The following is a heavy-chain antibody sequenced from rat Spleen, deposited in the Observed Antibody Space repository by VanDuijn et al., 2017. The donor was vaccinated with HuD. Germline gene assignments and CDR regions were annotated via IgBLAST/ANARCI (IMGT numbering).Heavy chain of an antibody. D-gene: IGHD1-12*02. Sequence: EVQLVESGGGLVQPGRSLKLSCAASGFTFSYYDMAWLRQAPTKGLEWVASISPSGGDTFYRDSVKGRFTVSEDNTKSTLFLQMDSLRTEDTATYYCARSFDGSYYYYFDYWGQGVMVTVSS. CDR1: GFTFSYYD. V-gene: IGHV5-25*01. CDR3: ARSFDGSYYYYFDY. J-gene: IGHJ2*01. CDR2: ISPSGGDT.